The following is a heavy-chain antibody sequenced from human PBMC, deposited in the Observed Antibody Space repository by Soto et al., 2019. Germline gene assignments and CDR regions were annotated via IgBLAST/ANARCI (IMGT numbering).Heavy chain of an antibody. CDR1: GFIVRSNY. CDR3: ARDLGGDIVVVPAALRHYYYYYGMDV. Sequence: PGGSLRVSCAASGFIVRSNYMSWVRQAPGKGLEWVSTIYSDGSTSYADSVKGRFTISRHNSKNTLYLQMNSLRAEDTAVCYCARDLGGDIVVVPAALRHYYYYYGMDVWGQGTTVTVSS. J-gene: IGHJ6*02. D-gene: IGHD2-2*01. V-gene: IGHV3-53*04. CDR2: IYSDGST.